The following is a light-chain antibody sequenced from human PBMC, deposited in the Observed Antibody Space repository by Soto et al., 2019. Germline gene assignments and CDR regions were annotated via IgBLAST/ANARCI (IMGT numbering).Light chain of an antibody. CDR3: VQFAHFPST. Sequence: DVVLTQTPLSSPVTLGQPASISCRSSQSLVHGDGNTYLSWFQQRPGQPPRLLIYQVSNRFSGVPHRFSGSWAGTDFTLKISRVEAEDVAVYEFVQFAHFPSTFVQGTKLKIK. V-gene: IGKV2-24*01. J-gene: IGKJ1*01. CDR1: QSLVHGDGNTY. CDR2: QVS.